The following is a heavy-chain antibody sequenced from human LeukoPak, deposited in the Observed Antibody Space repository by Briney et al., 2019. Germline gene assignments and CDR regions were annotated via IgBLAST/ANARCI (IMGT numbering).Heavy chain of an antibody. CDR1: GGTFSSYA. V-gene: IGHV1-69*06. J-gene: IGHJ5*02. CDR2: IIPIFGTA. CDR3: ARGQQWLVSSNWFDP. D-gene: IGHD6-19*01. Sequence: GASVKVSCKASGGTFSSYAISWVRQAPGQGLEWVGGIIPIFGTANYAQKFQGRVTITADKSTSTAYMELSSLRSEDTAVYYCARGQQWLVSSNWFDPWGQGTLVTVSS.